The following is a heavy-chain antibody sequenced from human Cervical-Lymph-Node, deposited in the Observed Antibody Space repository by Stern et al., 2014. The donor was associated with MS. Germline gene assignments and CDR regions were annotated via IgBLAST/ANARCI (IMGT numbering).Heavy chain of an antibody. V-gene: IGHV3-30-3*01. J-gene: IGHJ6*02. CDR1: GFTFSSYA. CDR2: ISSDGSNK. D-gene: IGHD5-12*01. CDR3: ARAVATGESGYYYGMDV. Sequence: QVQLVQSGGGVVQPGRSLRLSCAASGFTFSSYAMHWVRQAPGQGLEWVAVISSDGSNKYYADSVKGRFTISRDNSKNTLYLQMNSLRAEDTAVYDCARAVATGESGYYYGMDVWGQGTTVTVSS.